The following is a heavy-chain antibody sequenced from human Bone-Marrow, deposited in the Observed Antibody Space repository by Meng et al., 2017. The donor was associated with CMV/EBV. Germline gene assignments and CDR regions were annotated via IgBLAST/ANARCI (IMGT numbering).Heavy chain of an antibody. Sequence: SETLSLTCTVPGGSISSSSYYWGWIRQPPGKGLEWIGSIYYSGSTYYNPSLKSRVTISVDTSKNQFPLKLSSVTAADTAVYYCARVPYDFWSGYYGDYFDYWGQGTLVTVSS. D-gene: IGHD3-3*01. CDR1: GGSISSSSYY. V-gene: IGHV4-39*06. CDR3: ARVPYDFWSGYYGDYFDY. J-gene: IGHJ4*02. CDR2: IYYSGST.